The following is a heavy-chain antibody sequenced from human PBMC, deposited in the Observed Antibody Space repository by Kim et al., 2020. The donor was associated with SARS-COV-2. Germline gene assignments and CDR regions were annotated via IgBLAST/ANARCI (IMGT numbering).Heavy chain of an antibody. Sequence: GGSLRLSCAASGFTFSSYGMHWVRQAPGKGLEWVAVISYDGSNKYYADSVKGRFTISRDNSKNTLYLQMNSLRAEDTAVYYCAKGWADGIAAPFYYWGQGTLVTVSS. D-gene: IGHD6-13*01. J-gene: IGHJ4*02. CDR3: AKGWADGIAAPFYY. CDR2: ISYDGSNK. V-gene: IGHV3-30*18. CDR1: GFTFSSYG.